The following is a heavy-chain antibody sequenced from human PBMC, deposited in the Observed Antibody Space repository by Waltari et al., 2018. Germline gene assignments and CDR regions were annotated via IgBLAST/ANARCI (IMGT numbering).Heavy chain of an antibody. CDR2: IYTRGST. CDR1: GGPISSYY. V-gene: IGHV4-4*07. J-gene: IGHJ5*02. Sequence: QVQLQESGPGLVKPSETLSLTCTVSGGPISSYYWSWIRQPAGKGLEWIWRIYTRGSTTYSPSLKSRVTMSVDTSKNQFSLKLSSVTAADTAVYYCAREAMVRGETRGGDWCDPWGQGTLVTVSS. D-gene: IGHD3-10*01. CDR3: AREAMVRGETRGGDWCDP.